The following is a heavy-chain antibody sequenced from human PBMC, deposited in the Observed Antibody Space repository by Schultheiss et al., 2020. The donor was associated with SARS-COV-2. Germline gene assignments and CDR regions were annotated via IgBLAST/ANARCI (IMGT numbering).Heavy chain of an antibody. CDR1: GYTFTSYY. J-gene: IGHJ3*02. CDR3: ARDGIGWFLDAFDI. CDR2: INPSGGST. V-gene: IGHV1-46*01. Sequence: GGSLRLSCKASGYTFTSYYMHWVRQAPGQGLEWMGIINPSGGSTSYAQKFQGRVTMTRDTSTSTVYMELSSLRSEDTAVYYCARDGIGWFLDAFDIWGQGTMVTVSS. D-gene: IGHD2-15*01.